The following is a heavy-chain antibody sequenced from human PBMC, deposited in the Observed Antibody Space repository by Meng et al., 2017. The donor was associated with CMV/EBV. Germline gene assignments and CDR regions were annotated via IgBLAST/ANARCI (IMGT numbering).Heavy chain of an antibody. D-gene: IGHD5-12*01. CDR2: IIPILGIT. J-gene: IGHJ5*02. CDR1: YA. V-gene: IGHV1-69*10. Sequence: YAISWVRQAPGQGLEWMGGIIPILGITNYAQNFQGRVTITADKSTSTTYMELSSLRSEDTALYYCARREGGEYEYSGYDEPHPGGFDPWGQGTLVTVSS. CDR3: ARREGGEYEYSGYDEPHPGGFDP.